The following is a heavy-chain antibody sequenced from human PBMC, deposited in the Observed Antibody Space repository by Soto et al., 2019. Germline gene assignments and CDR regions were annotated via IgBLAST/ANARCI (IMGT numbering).Heavy chain of an antibody. CDR1: GFSLSTSGMR. V-gene: IGHV2-70*04. D-gene: IGHD3-22*01. CDR2: IDWDDDK. Sequence: GSGPTLVNPTQTLTLTCTFSGFSLSTSGMRVSWIRQPPGKALEWLARIDWDDDKFYSTSLKTRLTISKDTSKNQVVLTMTNMDPVDTATYYCARSTYYYDSSGYYFDYWGQGTLVTVSS. CDR3: ARSTYYYDSSGYYFDY. J-gene: IGHJ4*02.